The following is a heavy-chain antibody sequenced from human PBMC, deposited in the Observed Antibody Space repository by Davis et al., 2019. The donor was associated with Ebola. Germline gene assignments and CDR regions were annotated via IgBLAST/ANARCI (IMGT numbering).Heavy chain of an antibody. V-gene: IGHV1-46*03. CDR2: INPSGGST. CDR3: AREDIVVVVAATQPDQYYYGMDV. Sequence: ASVKVSCKASGYTFTSYYMHWVRQAPGQGLEWMGIINPSGGSTSYAQKFQGRVTMTRDTSTSTVYMELSSLRSEDTAVYYCAREDIVVVVAATQPDQYYYGMDVWGQGTTVTVSS. CDR1: GYTFTSYY. J-gene: IGHJ6*02. D-gene: IGHD2-15*01.